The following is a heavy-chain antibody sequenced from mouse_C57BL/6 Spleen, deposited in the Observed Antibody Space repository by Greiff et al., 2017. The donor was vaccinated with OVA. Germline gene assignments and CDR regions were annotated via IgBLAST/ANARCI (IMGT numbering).Heavy chain of an antibody. Sequence: VQLQQPGAELVKPGASVKLSCKASGYTFTSYWMHWVKQRPGQGLEWIGMIHPNSGSTNYNEKFKSKATLTVDKSSSTAYMQLSSLTSEDSAVYYCARWYGNYGYFDVWGTGTTVTVSS. CDR3: ARWYGNYGYFDV. CDR1: GYTFTSYW. D-gene: IGHD2-10*02. CDR2: IHPNSGST. J-gene: IGHJ1*03. V-gene: IGHV1-64*01.